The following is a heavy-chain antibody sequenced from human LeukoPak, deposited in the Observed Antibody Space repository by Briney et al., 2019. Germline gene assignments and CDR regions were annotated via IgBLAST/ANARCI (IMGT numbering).Heavy chain of an antibody. Sequence: SETLSLTCTVYGGSIISTNYYWGWIRQPPGKGREWIGIMYDSGSIYYNPSLMSRVTISLDTSKNQFSLKLTSVTAADTAVYYCARAKLISVDSGWYPDWFDPWGQGTLVTVS. D-gene: IGHD6-19*01. CDR3: ARAKLISVDSGWYPDWFDP. CDR1: GGSIISTNYY. J-gene: IGHJ5*02. CDR2: MYDSGSI. V-gene: IGHV4-39*07.